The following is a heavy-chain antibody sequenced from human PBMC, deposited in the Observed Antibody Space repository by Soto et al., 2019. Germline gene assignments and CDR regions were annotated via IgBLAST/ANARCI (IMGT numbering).Heavy chain of an antibody. V-gene: IGHV3-30-3*01. Sequence: QVQLVESGGGVVQPGRSLRLSCAASGFTFSSYAMHWVRQAPGKGLEWVAGISYDGSNKYYADSVKGRFTISRDNSKNTLYLQRNSLRAEDTAVYYCARDWYWGDGDYAVYGMDVWGQGTTVTVSS. CDR3: ARDWYWGDGDYAVYGMDV. CDR1: GFTFSSYA. J-gene: IGHJ6*02. D-gene: IGHD4-17*01. CDR2: ISYDGSNK.